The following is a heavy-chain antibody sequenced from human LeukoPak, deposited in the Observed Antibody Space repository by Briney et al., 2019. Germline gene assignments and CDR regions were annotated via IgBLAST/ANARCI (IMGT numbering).Heavy chain of an antibody. CDR3: AQNLRFSTQDY. V-gene: IGHV3-23*01. J-gene: IGHJ4*02. Sequence: PGGSLRLSCAASGFTFSSYAMSWVRQAPGRGLEWVSAISDSGDSTYYADSVKGRFTISRDNSKNTLYLQMNSLRAEDTAVYYCAQNLRFSTQDYWGQGTLVTVSS. CDR2: ISDSGDST. D-gene: IGHD3-3*01. CDR1: GFTFSSYA.